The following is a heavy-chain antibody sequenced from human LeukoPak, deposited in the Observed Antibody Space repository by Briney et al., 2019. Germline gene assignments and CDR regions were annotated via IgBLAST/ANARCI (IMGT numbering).Heavy chain of an antibody. V-gene: IGHV1-69*06. CDR3: ARDAYIVATKFDY. Sequence: GASVKVSCKASGCTFSNYANSWVRQAPGQGLEWVGGIIPIFGTANYAQKFRVRVTITADKSTRTAYMELSSLRAEDTAVYYCARDAYIVATKFDYWGQGTLVTVSS. CDR2: IIPIFGTA. CDR1: GCTFSNYA. J-gene: IGHJ4*02. D-gene: IGHD5-12*01.